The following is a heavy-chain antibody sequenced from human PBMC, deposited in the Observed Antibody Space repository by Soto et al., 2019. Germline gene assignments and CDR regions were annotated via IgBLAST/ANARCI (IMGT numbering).Heavy chain of an antibody. V-gene: IGHV3-73*02. CDR3: TRMRSSDNWNDDY. D-gene: IGHD1-20*01. J-gene: IGHJ4*02. Sequence: EVQLVESGGGLVQPGGSLKLSCAASGFTFSGSAMHWVRQASGKGLEWVGRIRSKANSYATAYAASVKGRFTISRDDSKNTAYLQMNSLKTEDTAVYYCTRMRSSDNWNDDYWGQGTLVTVSS. CDR2: IRSKANSYAT. CDR1: GFTFSGSA.